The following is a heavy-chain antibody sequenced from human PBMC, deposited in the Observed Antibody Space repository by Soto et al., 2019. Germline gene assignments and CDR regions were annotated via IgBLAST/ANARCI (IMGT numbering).Heavy chain of an antibody. Sequence: QVQLVQSGAEVKKPGSSVKVSCKASGGTFSSYAISWVRQAPGQGLEWMGGIIPMFGTADYAQKFQGRVTITADESTSTAYTELSSLRSEDTAVYYCASQGYCISTSCPNYYYGMDVWGQGTTVTVSS. J-gene: IGHJ6*02. V-gene: IGHV1-69*12. CDR2: IIPMFGTA. CDR1: GGTFSSYA. D-gene: IGHD2-2*01. CDR3: ASQGYCISTSCPNYYYGMDV.